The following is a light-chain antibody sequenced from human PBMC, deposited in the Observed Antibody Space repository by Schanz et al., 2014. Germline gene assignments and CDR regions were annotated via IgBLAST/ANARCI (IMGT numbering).Light chain of an antibody. Sequence: DIQMTHSPSSLSASVGDRVTFTCRASQSISRNLNWNQQKPGKAPKLLIYDASSLESGVPSRFSGSGSGTEFTLTISSLQPDDFATYYCQQYNTYSPWTFGQGTKVEIK. V-gene: IGKV1-5*01. CDR2: DAS. CDR1: QSISRN. CDR3: QQYNTYSPWT. J-gene: IGKJ1*01.